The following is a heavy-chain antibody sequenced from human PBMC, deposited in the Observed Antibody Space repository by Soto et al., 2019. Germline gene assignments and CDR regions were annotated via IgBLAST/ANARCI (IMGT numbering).Heavy chain of an antibody. V-gene: IGHV3-74*01. J-gene: IGHJ4*02. Sequence: GGSLRLSCAASGFTFSSYWMHWVRQAPGKGLVWVSRIDSDGSSTNYADSVKGRFTISRDNAKNTLYLQMNSLRAEDMAVYYCARGISNGDYLYYLDYWGQGTLVTVSS. D-gene: IGHD4-17*01. CDR1: GFTFSSYW. CDR3: ARGISNGDYLYYLDY. CDR2: IDSDGSST.